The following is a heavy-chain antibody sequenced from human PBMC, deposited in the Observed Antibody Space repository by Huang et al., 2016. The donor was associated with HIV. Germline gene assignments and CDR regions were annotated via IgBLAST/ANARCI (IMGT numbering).Heavy chain of an antibody. CDR2: IIGRCLTT. CDR1: GFTFNSYA. J-gene: IGHJ4*02. Sequence: EVQLLESGGGLVQPGGSLRLSCADSGFTFNSYAMSWVRQAPGKGLEWVSTIIGRCLTTYYAASVKGRFTISRDNSKNTLYLQINSLRAEDTAVYYCAKDSDYNWHHCDYWGQGNLVSVSS. CDR3: AKDSDYNWHHCDY. D-gene: IGHD1-1*01. V-gene: IGHV3-23*01.